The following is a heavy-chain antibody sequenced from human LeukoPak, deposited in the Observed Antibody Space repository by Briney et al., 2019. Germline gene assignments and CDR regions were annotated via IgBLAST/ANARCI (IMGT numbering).Heavy chain of an antibody. CDR2: IIPIFGTA. D-gene: IGHD5-18*01. CDR1: GGTFSSYA. V-gene: IGHV1-69*06. Sequence: ASVKVSCKASGGTFSSYAISWVRQAPGQGLEWMGGIIPIFGTANYAQKFQGRVTITADKSTSTAYMELSSLRSEDTAVYYCARDSPSALGHDSYGYGNDAFDIWGQGTMVTVSS. J-gene: IGHJ3*02. CDR3: ARDSPSALGHDSYGYGNDAFDI.